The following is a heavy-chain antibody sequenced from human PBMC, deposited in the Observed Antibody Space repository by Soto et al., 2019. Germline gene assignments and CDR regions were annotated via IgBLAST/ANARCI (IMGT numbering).Heavy chain of an antibody. Sequence: PSETLSLTCTVSGGSISSGGYYWSWIRQHPGKGLEWIGYIYYSGSTYYNPSLKSRVTISVDTSKNQFSLKLSSVTAADTAVYYCAGTEPFYYDSSGYISGPYDYWGQGTLVTVSS. D-gene: IGHD3-22*01. V-gene: IGHV4-31*03. J-gene: IGHJ4*02. CDR1: GGSISSGGYY. CDR2: IYYSGST. CDR3: AGTEPFYYDSSGYISGPYDY.